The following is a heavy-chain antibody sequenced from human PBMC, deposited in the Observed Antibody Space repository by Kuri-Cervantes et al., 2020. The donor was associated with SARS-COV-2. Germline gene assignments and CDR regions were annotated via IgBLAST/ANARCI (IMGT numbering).Heavy chain of an antibody. D-gene: IGHD1-26*01. Sequence: GGSLRLSCAASGFTFSSYAMSWVRQAPGKGLEWVSAISGSGGSTYYADSVKGRFTISRDNSKNTLYLQMNSLRAEDTAVYYCARDSEEWELRGDFDYWGQGTLATVPS. CDR1: GFTFSSYA. CDR2: ISGSGGST. CDR3: ARDSEEWELRGDFDY. J-gene: IGHJ4*02. V-gene: IGHV3-23*01.